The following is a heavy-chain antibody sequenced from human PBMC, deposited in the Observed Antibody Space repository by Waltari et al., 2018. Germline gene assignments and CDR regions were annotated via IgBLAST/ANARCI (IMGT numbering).Heavy chain of an antibody. D-gene: IGHD5-18*01. CDR2: IYYSGST. Sequence: QVQLQESGPGLVKPSQTLSLTCTVSGGSINSGGYYWSGIRQPPGKGLDWIGYIYYSGSTYYNPSLKSRVTISVDTSKNQFSLKLSSVTAADTAVYYCARDPSYGYFDYWGQGTLVTVSS. J-gene: IGHJ4*02. CDR1: GGSINSGGYY. CDR3: ARDPSYGYFDY. V-gene: IGHV4-31*03.